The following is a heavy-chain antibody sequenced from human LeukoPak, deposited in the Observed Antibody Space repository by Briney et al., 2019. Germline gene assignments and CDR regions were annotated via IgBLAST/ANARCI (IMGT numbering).Heavy chain of an antibody. CDR1: GGSISSYY. D-gene: IGHD4-17*01. V-gene: IGHV4-59*12. Sequence: SETLSLTCTVSGGSISSYYWSWIRQPPGKGLEWIGYIYYSGSTNYNPSLKSRVTISVDTSKNQFSLKLSSVTAADTAVYFCARGPNGTTVTTFDYWGQGTLVTVSS. CDR3: ARGPNGTTVTTFDY. CDR2: IYYSGST. J-gene: IGHJ4*02.